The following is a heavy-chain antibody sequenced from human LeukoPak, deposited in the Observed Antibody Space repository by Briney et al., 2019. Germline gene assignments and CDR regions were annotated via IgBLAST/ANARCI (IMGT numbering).Heavy chain of an antibody. J-gene: IGHJ5*02. Sequence: SETLSLTCALYGGSFSGYYLSWIRQPPGKGLEWIGEINHSGSTNYNPSLKSRVTISVDTSKNQFSLKLSSVTAADTAVYYCARALSDPIVVVPAAPPYNWFDPWGQGTLVTVSS. CDR3: ARALSDPIVVVPAAPPYNWFDP. CDR2: INHSGST. V-gene: IGHV4-34*01. CDR1: GGSFSGYY. D-gene: IGHD2-2*01.